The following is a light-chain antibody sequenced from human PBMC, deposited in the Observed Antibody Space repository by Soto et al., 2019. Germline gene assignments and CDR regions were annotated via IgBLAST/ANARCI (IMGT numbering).Light chain of an antibody. Sequence: QSALTQPASVSGSPGQSITVSCTGISIDVGNYDLVSWYQQHPGKAPKLMIYEGSKRPSGVSNRFSGSNSGNTASLTISGLQTEEEADYYCCSYAAGSSTLVFGGGTQLTVL. V-gene: IGLV2-23*01. J-gene: IGLJ3*02. CDR3: CSYAAGSSTLV. CDR1: SIDVGNYDL. CDR2: EGS.